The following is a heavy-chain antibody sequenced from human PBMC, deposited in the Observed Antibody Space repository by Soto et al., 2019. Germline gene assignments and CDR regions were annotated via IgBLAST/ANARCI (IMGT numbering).Heavy chain of an antibody. Sequence: LQLQESGPGLVKPSETLSLTCTVFGDSIRNSSYYWGWIRQPQGKGLKWIVSRYDDGSTFYNPSLKGRISVSIDTSKKQFYLKMSSVTAADTAVYYCARETYEGNGGDYLDVWGQGNLVTVSS. CDR1: GDSIRNSSYY. V-gene: IGHV4-39*02. D-gene: IGHD2-21*01. J-gene: IGHJ4*02. CDR2: RYDDGST. CDR3: ARETYEGNGGDYLDV.